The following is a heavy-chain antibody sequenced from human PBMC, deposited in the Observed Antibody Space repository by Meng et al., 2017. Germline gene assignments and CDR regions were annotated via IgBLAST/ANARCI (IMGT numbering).Heavy chain of an antibody. CDR1: GFTFSSYI. J-gene: IGHJ6*02. Sequence: GESLKISCAASGFTFSSYIMNWVRQAPGKGLEWVSSISSSSSYRYYADSLKGRFTISRDNAKNSLYLQRNSLRAEDTAVYYCARDQRPGIAVAGTGVFRYYVMDVWGQGTTVTVSS. CDR3: ARDQRPGIAVAGTGVFRYYVMDV. CDR2: ISSSSSYR. D-gene: IGHD6-19*01. V-gene: IGHV3-21*01.